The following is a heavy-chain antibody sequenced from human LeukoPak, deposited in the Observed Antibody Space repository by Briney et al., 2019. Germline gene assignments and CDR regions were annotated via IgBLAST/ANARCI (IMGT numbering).Heavy chain of an antibody. CDR2: INHSGST. CDR3: ARAPRD. J-gene: IGHJ4*02. CDR1: GGSFSGYY. Sequence: PSETLSLTCAVYGGSFSGYYWSWIRQPPGEGLEWIGEINHSGSTNYNPSLKSRVTISVDTSKNQFSLKLSSVTAADTAVYYCARAPRDWGQGTLVTVSS. V-gene: IGHV4-34*01.